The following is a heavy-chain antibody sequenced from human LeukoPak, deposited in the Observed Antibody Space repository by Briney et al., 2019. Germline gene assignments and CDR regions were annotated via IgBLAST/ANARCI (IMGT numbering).Heavy chain of an antibody. D-gene: IGHD3-16*01. V-gene: IGHV3-7*01. Sequence: GGSLRLSCAASGLPFSNYWMSWVRQAPGKGLEWVADIKKDGSDKYYVDSVKGRFTISRDNAENSLFLQMNSLRAEDTAVYYCAALWEGGYWGQGTLVTVSS. CDR2: IKKDGSDK. J-gene: IGHJ4*02. CDR1: GLPFSNYW. CDR3: AALWEGGY.